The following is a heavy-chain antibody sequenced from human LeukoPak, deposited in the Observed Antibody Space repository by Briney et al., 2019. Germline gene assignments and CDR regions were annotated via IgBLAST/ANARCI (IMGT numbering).Heavy chain of an antibody. D-gene: IGHD2-15*01. CDR2: IYYSGST. V-gene: IGHV4-59*01. Sequence: SETLSLTCTVSGGSISSYYWSWLRQPPGKGLEWIGYIYYSGSTNYNPSLKSRVTISVDTSKNQFSLKLSSVTAADTAVYYCAREARGSWSAWFDPWGQGTLVTVSS. J-gene: IGHJ5*02. CDR3: AREARGSWSAWFDP. CDR1: GGSISSYY.